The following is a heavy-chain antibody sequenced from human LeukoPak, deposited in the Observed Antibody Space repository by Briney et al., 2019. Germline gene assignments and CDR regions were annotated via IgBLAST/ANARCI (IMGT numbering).Heavy chain of an antibody. CDR1: GFTFTNAW. J-gene: IGHJ1*01. Sequence: PGGSLRLSRAASGFTFTNAWMSWVRQAPGKGLEWVGRIKSKTDGGTTDYAAPVKGRFTISRDDSKNTLYLQMNSLKIGDTAVYYCTTVPDYSSSWNAEYFQHWGQGTLVTVSS. D-gene: IGHD6-13*01. CDR2: IKSKTDGGTT. V-gene: IGHV3-15*01. CDR3: TTVPDYSSSWNAEYFQH.